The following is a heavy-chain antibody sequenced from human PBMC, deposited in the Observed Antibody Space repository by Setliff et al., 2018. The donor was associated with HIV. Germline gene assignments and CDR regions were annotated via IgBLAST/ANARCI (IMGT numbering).Heavy chain of an antibody. J-gene: IGHJ4*02. CDR1: GGSFSGYY. CDR3: ARWRDNWNSGFDY. CDR2: INHSGST. D-gene: IGHD1-7*01. Sequence: SETLSLTCAVYGGSFSGYYWSWIRQPPGKGLEWIGEINHSGSTNYNPSLKNRVTISVDTSKKQFSLKLSSVTAADTAVYYCARWRDNWNSGFDYWGRGTLVTVSS. V-gene: IGHV4-34*01.